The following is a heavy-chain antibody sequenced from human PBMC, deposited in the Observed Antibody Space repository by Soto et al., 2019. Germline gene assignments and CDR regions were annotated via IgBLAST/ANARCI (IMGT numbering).Heavy chain of an antibody. CDR2: ISAYNGNT. Sequence: QVQLVQSGAEVKKPGASVKVSCKASGYTFTSYGISWVRQAPGQGLEWMGWISAYNGNTNYAQKLQGRVTMTTDTSTSTAYMELRSLRSDDTAVYYCARAQNYYGSGSYYGRDNWFDPWGQGTLVTVSS. V-gene: IGHV1-18*04. CDR3: ARAQNYYGSGSYYGRDNWFDP. J-gene: IGHJ5*02. CDR1: GYTFTSYG. D-gene: IGHD3-10*01.